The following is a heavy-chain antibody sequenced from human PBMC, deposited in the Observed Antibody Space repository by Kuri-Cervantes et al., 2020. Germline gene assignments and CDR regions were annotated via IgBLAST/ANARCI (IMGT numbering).Heavy chain of an antibody. CDR1: GGSISSYY. V-gene: IGHV4-59*13. Sequence: GSLRLSCTVSGGSISSYYWSWIRQPPGKGLEWIGYIYYSGSTNYNPSLKSRVTISVDTSKNQFSLKLRSVTAADTAVYYCARGRIAAAGTRWFDPWGQGTQVTVSS. CDR3: ARGRIAAAGTRWFDP. J-gene: IGHJ5*02. D-gene: IGHD6-13*01. CDR2: IYYSGST.